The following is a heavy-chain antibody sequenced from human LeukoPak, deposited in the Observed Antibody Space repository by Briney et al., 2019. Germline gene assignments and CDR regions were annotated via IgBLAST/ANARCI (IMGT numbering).Heavy chain of an antibody. J-gene: IGHJ4*02. D-gene: IGHD3-22*01. Sequence: GGSLRLSCAASGFTFSSYAMSWVRQAPGKGLEWVSAISGSGGSTYYADSVKGRFTISRDNSKNTLYLRVNSLRAEDTAVYYCYYYDSSGFYPQTKIDYWGQGTLVTVSS. CDR2: ISGSGGST. CDR1: GFTFSSYA. V-gene: IGHV3-23*01. CDR3: YYYDSSGFYPQTKIDY.